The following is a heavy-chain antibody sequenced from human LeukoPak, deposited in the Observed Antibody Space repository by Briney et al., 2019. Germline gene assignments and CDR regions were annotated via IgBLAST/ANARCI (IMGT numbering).Heavy chain of an antibody. V-gene: IGHV3-21*01. CDR3: ATITPTVTTVYFDY. Sequence: GGSLRLSCAASGFTFSSCSMNWVRQAPGKGLEWVSSISSSSSYIYYADSVKGRFTISRDNAKNSLYLQMNSLRAEDTAVYYCATITPTVTTVYFDYWGQGTLVTVSS. J-gene: IGHJ4*02. CDR2: ISSSSSYI. D-gene: IGHD4-17*01. CDR1: GFTFSSCS.